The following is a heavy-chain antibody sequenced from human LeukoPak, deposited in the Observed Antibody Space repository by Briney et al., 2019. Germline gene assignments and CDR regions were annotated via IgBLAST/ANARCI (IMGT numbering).Heavy chain of an antibody. Sequence: PGGSLRLSCAASGFTFSSYAMHWVRQAPGKGLEYVSAISSNGDNTYYANSVKGRFTISRDNSKNTLYLQMGSLRAEDMAVYYCARGSRKHYDGSGYYQYWGQGTLVTVSS. CDR3: ARGSRKHYDGSGYYQY. V-gene: IGHV3-64*01. J-gene: IGHJ4*02. CDR2: ISSNGDNT. D-gene: IGHD3-22*01. CDR1: GFTFSSYA.